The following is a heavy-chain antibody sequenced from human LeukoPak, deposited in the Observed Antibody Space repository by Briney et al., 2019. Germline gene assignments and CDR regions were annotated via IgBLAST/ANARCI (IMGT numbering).Heavy chain of an antibody. CDR3: ARGPRITMVRGLDP. J-gene: IGHJ5*02. D-gene: IGHD3-10*01. Sequence: TGGSLRLSCAASGFTVSSNYMSWVRQAPGKGLEWVSVIYSGGSTYYADSVKDRFTISRDNSKNTLYLQMNSLRAEDTAVYYCARGPRITMVRGLDPWGQGTLVTVSS. V-gene: IGHV3-66*01. CDR2: IYSGGST. CDR1: GFTVSSNY.